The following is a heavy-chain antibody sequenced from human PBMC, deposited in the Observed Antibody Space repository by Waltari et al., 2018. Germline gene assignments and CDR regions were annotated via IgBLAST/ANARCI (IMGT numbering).Heavy chain of an antibody. Sequence: QLVESGGGLVQPGGCMRPSCVASGFTTSPYCMSWVRQDPGKGLEWVANINEDGNEKYYGESVKGRFTVSRDNAKNSLYLQMNSLRDEDTAVYYCARNHGQSSNDVYFDYWGQGTMVTVSS. V-gene: IGHV3-7*02. CDR3: ARNHGQSSNDVYFDY. D-gene: IGHD2-2*01. CDR2: INEDGNEK. CDR1: GFTTSPYC. J-gene: IGHJ4*02.